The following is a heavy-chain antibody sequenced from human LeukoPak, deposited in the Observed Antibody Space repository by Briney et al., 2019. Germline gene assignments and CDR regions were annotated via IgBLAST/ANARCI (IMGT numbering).Heavy chain of an antibody. CDR2: ISSSRSYI. CDR1: GFTFRSYA. CDR3: ARFIAAPYYFDY. Sequence: GGSLRLSCAASGFTFRSYAMHWVRQAPAKGLEWVSFISSSRSYIYYADSVKGRFTISRDNAKNSLYLQMNSLRAEDTAVYYCARFIAAPYYFDYWGRGTLVTVSS. V-gene: IGHV3-21*01. D-gene: IGHD6-13*01. J-gene: IGHJ4*02.